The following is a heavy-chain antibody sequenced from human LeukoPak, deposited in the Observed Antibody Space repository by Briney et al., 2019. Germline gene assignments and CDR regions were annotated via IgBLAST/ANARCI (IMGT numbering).Heavy chain of an antibody. CDR1: GYTFTGYY. Sequence: SVKVSCKASGYTFTGYYMHWVRQAPGRGLEWMGGIIPIFGTASFAQKFQGRVTITADESTGTAYMELSSLRSEDTAVYYCARVVTPRYCSTPSCYWKGWFDPWGQGTLVTVSS. J-gene: IGHJ5*02. V-gene: IGHV1-69*13. D-gene: IGHD2-2*01. CDR2: IIPIFGTA. CDR3: ARVVTPRYCSTPSCYWKGWFDP.